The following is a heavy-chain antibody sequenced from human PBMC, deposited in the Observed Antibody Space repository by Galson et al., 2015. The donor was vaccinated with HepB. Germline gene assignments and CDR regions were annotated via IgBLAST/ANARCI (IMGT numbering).Heavy chain of an antibody. J-gene: IGHJ6*02. V-gene: IGHV1-24*01. D-gene: IGHD4-11*01. Sequence: SVKVSCKVSGYTLTELSMHWVRQAPGKGLEWMGGFDPEDGETIYAQKFQGRVTMTEDTSTDTAYMELSSLRSEDTAVYYCATPRERVQVTTGGGYYYYYGMDVWGQGTTVTVSS. CDR2: FDPEDGET. CDR1: GYTLTELS. CDR3: ATPRERVQVTTGGGYYYYYGMDV.